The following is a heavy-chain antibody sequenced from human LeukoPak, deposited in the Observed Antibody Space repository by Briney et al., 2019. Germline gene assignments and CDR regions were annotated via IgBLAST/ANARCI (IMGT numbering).Heavy chain of an antibody. CDR2: IYYSGST. D-gene: IGHD2-15*01. Sequence: SETLSLTCAVYGGSFSSYYWGWIRRPPGKGLEWIGSIYYSGSTYYNPSLKSRVTISVDTSKNQFSLKLSSVTAADTAVYYCARRECSGGSCYPFDYWGQGTLVTVSS. J-gene: IGHJ4*02. V-gene: IGHV4-39*01. CDR1: GGSFSSYY. CDR3: ARRECSGGSCYPFDY.